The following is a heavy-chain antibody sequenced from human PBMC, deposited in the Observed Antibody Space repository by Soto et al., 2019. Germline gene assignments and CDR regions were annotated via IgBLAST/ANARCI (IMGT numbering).Heavy chain of an antibody. CDR3: ERGPPIVGNTTPLDS. CDR2: IYHAGST. CDR1: CGSITNSNW. Sequence: SETLALTFPVSCGSITNSNWWSWVRLPPAKVLEWIGDIYHAGSTKYNPSLERRVTMSVDTSNNQFDLTLTSVSGADTAVYFCERGPPIVGNTTPLDSWGQGTVV. J-gene: IGHJ4*02. D-gene: IGHD1-26*01. V-gene: IGHV4-4*02.